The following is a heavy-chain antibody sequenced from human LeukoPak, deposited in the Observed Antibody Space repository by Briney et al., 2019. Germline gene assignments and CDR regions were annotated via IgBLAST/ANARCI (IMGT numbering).Heavy chain of an antibody. V-gene: IGHV1-2*02. CDR1: GYTFTGYY. Sequence: GASVKVSCKASGYTFTGYYMHWVRQAPGQGLEWMGWINPNSGGTNYAQKFQGRVTMTRDTSISTAYMELSRLRSDDMAVYYCAIGALYGGYYFDYWGQGTLVTVSS. CDR2: INPNSGGT. CDR3: AIGALYGGYYFDY. J-gene: IGHJ4*02. D-gene: IGHD3-10*01.